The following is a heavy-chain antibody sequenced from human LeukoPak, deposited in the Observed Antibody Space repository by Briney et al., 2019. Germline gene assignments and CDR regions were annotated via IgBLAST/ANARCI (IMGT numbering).Heavy chain of an antibody. J-gene: IGHJ5*02. Sequence: SETLSLTCTVSGGSISGSRYFWGWIRQPRGKGLEWIGSVYYSGSTYFNPSLKSRVTISVDTSKNQFSLKLSSLTAADTAIYYCARGSGTYFRTYFDPWGQGTLVTVSS. D-gene: IGHD3-10*01. CDR2: VYYSGST. CDR1: GGSISGSRYF. CDR3: ARGSGTYFRTYFDP. V-gene: IGHV4-39*07.